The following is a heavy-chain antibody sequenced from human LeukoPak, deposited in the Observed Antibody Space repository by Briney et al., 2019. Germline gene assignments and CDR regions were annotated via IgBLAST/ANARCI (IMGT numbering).Heavy chain of an antibody. CDR2: IYSDGST. V-gene: IGHV3-66*01. Sequence: PGGSLRLSCAASGFTVSSNYMSWVRQAPGKGLEWVSVIYSDGSTYYADSVKGRFTISRDNSKNTLYLQMNSLRAEDTAVYYCARDVATAMGGGRDYWGQGTLVTVSS. CDR3: ARDVATAMGGGRDY. J-gene: IGHJ4*02. CDR1: GFTVSSNY. D-gene: IGHD5-18*01.